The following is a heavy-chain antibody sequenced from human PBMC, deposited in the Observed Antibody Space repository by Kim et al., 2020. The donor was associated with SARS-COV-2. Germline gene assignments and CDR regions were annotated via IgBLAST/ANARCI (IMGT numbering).Heavy chain of an antibody. CDR2: ISGSGSSS. Sequence: GGSLRLSCAASGLTFSNYAMSWVRQAPGKGLEWVSAISGSGSSSYYADSVKGLFTISRDNSKSTLNLQRNSLRAEASAVYSCAKYRLFAGSYYYYGMDVWGQGTTVTVSS. J-gene: IGHJ6*02. V-gene: IGHV3-23*01. D-gene: IGHD1-26*01. CDR1: GLTFSNYA. CDR3: AKYRLFAGSYYYYGMDV.